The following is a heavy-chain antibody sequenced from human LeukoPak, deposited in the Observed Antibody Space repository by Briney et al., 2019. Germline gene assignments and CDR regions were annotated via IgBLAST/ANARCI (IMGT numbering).Heavy chain of an antibody. CDR1: GFTFSTYW. Sequence: GGSLRLSCAASGFTFSTYWMNWARQAPGKGLEWVANIKQDGSERYYVDSVKGRFTISRDNAKNSLYLQMTSLRAEDTAVYYCARDLLTGIGFMDPYYMDVWGKGTTVTVSS. D-gene: IGHD3-9*01. CDR3: ARDLLTGIGFMDPYYMDV. J-gene: IGHJ6*03. CDR2: IKQDGSER. V-gene: IGHV3-7*01.